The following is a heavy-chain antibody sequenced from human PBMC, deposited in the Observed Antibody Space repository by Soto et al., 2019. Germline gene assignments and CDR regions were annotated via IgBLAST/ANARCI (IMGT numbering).Heavy chain of an antibody. J-gene: IGHJ4*02. CDR2: IYPGDSDT. CDR3: ARADPGIAVAGTTFDY. D-gene: IGHD6-19*01. CDR1: GYSFTIYW. Sequence: GESLRTSCQGSGYSFTIYWIVWVLQMPGKGLECMGIIYPGDSDTRYSPSFQGQVTISADKSISTAYLQWSSLKASDTAMYYCARADPGIAVAGTTFDYWGQGTMVTVSS. V-gene: IGHV5-51*01.